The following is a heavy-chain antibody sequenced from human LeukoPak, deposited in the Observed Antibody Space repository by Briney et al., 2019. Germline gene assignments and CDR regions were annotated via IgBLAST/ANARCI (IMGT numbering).Heavy chain of an antibody. Sequence: GGSLRLSCAASGFTFSSYGMHWVRQAPGKGLEWVAVISYDGSNKYYANSVKGRFTISRDNSKNTLYLQMNSLRAEDTAVYYCARGREQWLVHYYYYGMDVWGQGTTVTVSS. J-gene: IGHJ6*02. D-gene: IGHD6-19*01. V-gene: IGHV3-30*03. CDR1: GFTFSSYG. CDR2: ISYDGSNK. CDR3: ARGREQWLVHYYYYGMDV.